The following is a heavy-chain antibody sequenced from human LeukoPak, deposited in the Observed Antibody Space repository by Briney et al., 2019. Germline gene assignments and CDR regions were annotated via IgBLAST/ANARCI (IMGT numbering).Heavy chain of an antibody. CDR3: AKVDSGIVATGSPYFDY. J-gene: IGHJ4*02. D-gene: IGHD6-13*01. CDR2: ISGSGGST. V-gene: IGHV3-23*01. Sequence: GGSLRLSCAASGFTFSNYALSWVRQAPGKGLEWVSDISGSGGSTYYADSVKGRFTISRDNSKNTLYLQMNSLRAEDTAVYYCAKVDSGIVATGSPYFDYWGQGTLVTVSS. CDR1: GFTFSNYA.